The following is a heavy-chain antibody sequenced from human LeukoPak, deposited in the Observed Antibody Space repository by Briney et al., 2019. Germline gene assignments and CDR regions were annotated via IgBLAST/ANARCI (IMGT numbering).Heavy chain of an antibody. CDR1: GFTFSSYV. Sequence: PGGSLRLSCAASGFTFSSYVMSWVRQAPGKGLEWVSYINHNAETIYYADSVKGRFTISRDNAKNVLYLQMNRLGDGDTAVYYCARDSDWAFDNWGQGTLVTVSX. D-gene: IGHD2-21*02. J-gene: IGHJ4*02. CDR3: ARDSDWAFDN. V-gene: IGHV3-48*02. CDR2: INHNAETI.